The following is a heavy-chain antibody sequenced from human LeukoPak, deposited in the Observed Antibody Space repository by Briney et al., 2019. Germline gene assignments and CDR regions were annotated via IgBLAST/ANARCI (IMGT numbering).Heavy chain of an antibody. D-gene: IGHD4-17*01. CDR3: ARAPGSDYYPYYYMDV. Sequence: TSETLSLTCTVSGGSISSYYWSWIRQPPGKGLEWIGYIYYSGSTNYNPSLKSRVTISVDTSKNHFSLKVNSVTAADTAVYYCARAPGSDYYPYYYMDVWGKGTTVTVSS. CDR2: IYYSGST. J-gene: IGHJ6*03. V-gene: IGHV4-59*01. CDR1: GGSISSYY.